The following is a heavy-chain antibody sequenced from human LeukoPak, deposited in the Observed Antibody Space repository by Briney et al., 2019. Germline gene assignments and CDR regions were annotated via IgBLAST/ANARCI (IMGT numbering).Heavy chain of an antibody. V-gene: IGHV3-64*01. CDR1: GFTFSSYA. CDR2: ISSNGGST. Sequence: TGGSLRLSCAASGFTFSSYAMHWVRQAPGKGLEYVSAISSNGGSTYYANSVKGRFTISRDNSKNTLYLQMGSLRAEDMAVYYCARGDCSGGSCLYYYYYGMDVWGQGTTVTVSS. D-gene: IGHD2-15*01. J-gene: IGHJ6*02. CDR3: ARGDCSGGSCLYYYYYGMDV.